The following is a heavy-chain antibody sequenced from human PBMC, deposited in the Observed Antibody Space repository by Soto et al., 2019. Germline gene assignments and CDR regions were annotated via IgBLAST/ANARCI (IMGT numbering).Heavy chain of an antibody. D-gene: IGHD2-15*01. CDR3: ARDPANCSGGSCYTPGAFDI. CDR1: GYTFTSYD. V-gene: IGHV1-46*03. Sequence: VSVKVSCKASGYTFTSYDINWVRQATGQGLEWMGWMNPSGGSTSYAQKFQGRVTMTRDTSTSTVYMELSSLRSEDTAVYYCARDPANCSGGSCYTPGAFDIWGQGTMVTVSS. J-gene: IGHJ3*02. CDR2: MNPSGGST.